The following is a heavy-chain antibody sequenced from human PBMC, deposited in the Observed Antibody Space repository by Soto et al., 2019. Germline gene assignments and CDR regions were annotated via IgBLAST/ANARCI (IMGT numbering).Heavy chain of an antibody. CDR3: ARAGVVGATALDY. CDR2: INHSGST. D-gene: IGHD1-26*01. CDR1: GGSFSGYY. V-gene: IGHV4-34*01. J-gene: IGHJ4*02. Sequence: PSETLSLTCAVYGGSFSGYYWSWIRQPPGKGLEWIGEINHSGSTNYNPSLKSRVTISVDRSKNQFSLKLSSVTAADTAVYYCARAGVVGATALDYWGQGTLVT.